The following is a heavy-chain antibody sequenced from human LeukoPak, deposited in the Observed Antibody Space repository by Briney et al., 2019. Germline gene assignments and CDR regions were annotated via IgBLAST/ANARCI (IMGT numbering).Heavy chain of an antibody. J-gene: IGHJ4*02. CDR2: ISYDGSNK. Sequence: GGSLRLSCAASGFTFSSYSMNWVRQAPGKGLEWVAVISYDGSNKYYADSVKGRFTISRDNSKNTLYLQMNSLRAEDTAVYYCAKPAAGPPSDYWGQGTLVTVSS. V-gene: IGHV3-30*18. CDR3: AKPAAGPPSDY. CDR1: GFTFSSYS.